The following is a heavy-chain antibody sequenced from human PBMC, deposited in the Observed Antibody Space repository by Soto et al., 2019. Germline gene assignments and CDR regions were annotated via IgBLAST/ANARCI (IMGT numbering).Heavy chain of an antibody. CDR3: AIIAVAGTSMDY. CDR2: ISYDGSNK. V-gene: IGHV3-30*03. J-gene: IGHJ4*02. Sequence: QVQLVESGGGVVQPGRSLRLXCAASXXTFSSYGMHWVRQAPGKGLEWVAVISYDGSNKYYADSVKGRFTISRDNSKNTLYLQINSLRAEDTAGYYCAIIAVAGTSMDYWCQGTLVTVSS. D-gene: IGHD6-19*01. CDR1: XXTFSSYG.